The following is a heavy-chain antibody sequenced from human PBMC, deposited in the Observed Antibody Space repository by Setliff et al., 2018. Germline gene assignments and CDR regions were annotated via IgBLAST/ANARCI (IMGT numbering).Heavy chain of an antibody. CDR2: IIPIFGTA. CDR3: VRDLFRTTIDDYGDYAFYGMDV. J-gene: IGHJ6*02. CDR1: GGTFSSYA. Sequence: SVKVSCKASGGTFSSYAISWVRQAPGQGLGWMGGIIPIFGTANYAQKFQGRVTITADESTSTAYMELSSLRSEDTAVYYCVRDLFRTTIDDYGDYAFYGMDVWGQGTTVTVSS. V-gene: IGHV1-69*13. D-gene: IGHD4-17*01.